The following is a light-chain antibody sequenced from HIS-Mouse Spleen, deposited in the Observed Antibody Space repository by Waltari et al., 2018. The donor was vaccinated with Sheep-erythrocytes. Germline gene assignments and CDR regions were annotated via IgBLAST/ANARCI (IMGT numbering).Light chain of an antibody. Sequence: SYELTQPPSLSVSPGLTASITRSGDTLGDKYACWYQQKPGQSPVLVSYQDSKRPSGIPERFSGSNSGNTATLTISGTQAMDEADYYCQAWDSSTVVFGGGTKLTVL. V-gene: IGLV3-1*01. J-gene: IGLJ2*01. CDR1: TLGDKY. CDR3: QAWDSSTVV. CDR2: QDS.